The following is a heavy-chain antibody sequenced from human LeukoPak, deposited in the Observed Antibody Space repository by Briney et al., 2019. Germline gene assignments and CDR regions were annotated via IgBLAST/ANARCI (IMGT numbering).Heavy chain of an antibody. J-gene: IGHJ4*02. Sequence: GGSLRLSCAASGFTFSSYSMNWVRQAPGKGLEWVSYISSSSSTIYYADSVKGRFTISRDNAKNSLYLQMNSLRAEDTAVYYCARDLVYAPQWLDLSNPDYWGQGTLDTVSS. CDR2: ISSSSSTI. D-gene: IGHD6-19*01. V-gene: IGHV3-48*01. CDR3: ARDLVYAPQWLDLSNPDY. CDR1: GFTFSSYS.